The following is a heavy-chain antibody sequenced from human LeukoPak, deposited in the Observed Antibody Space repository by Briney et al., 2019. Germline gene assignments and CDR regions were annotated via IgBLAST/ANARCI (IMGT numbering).Heavy chain of an antibody. CDR2: INPNSGGT. V-gene: IGHV1-2*06. CDR1: GYTFTVYY. CDR3: ARDLSGISSATDAFDM. D-gene: IGHD1-14*01. Sequence: GASVKVSCRASGYTFTVYYIHWVRQAPGQGLEWMGRINPNSGGTDSTQNFQGRVTMTRDTSMDTAYMELSSLRSDDTALYYCARDLSGISSATDAFDMWGQGTKVTVSS. J-gene: IGHJ3*02.